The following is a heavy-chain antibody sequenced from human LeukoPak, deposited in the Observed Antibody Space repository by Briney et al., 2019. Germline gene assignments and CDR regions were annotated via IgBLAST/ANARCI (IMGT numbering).Heavy chain of an antibody. J-gene: IGHJ4*02. Sequence: GGSLRLSCVASGFTLSSYWMSWVRQAPGKGLEWVANIKQDGSEKYYVDSVKGRFTISRDNAKNSLYLQMNSLRAEDTAVYYCARDRGSEYYDSSGYYLIPDYWGQGTLVTVSP. V-gene: IGHV3-7*01. CDR1: GFTLSSYW. CDR3: ARDRGSEYYDSSGYYLIPDY. D-gene: IGHD3-22*01. CDR2: IKQDGSEK.